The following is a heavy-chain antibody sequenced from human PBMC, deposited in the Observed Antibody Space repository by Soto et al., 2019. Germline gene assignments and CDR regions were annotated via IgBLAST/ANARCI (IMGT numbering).Heavy chain of an antibody. J-gene: IGHJ4*02. Sequence: SDTLSLTCAVYGESFSSYYYWTWIRQPPGKGLEWIGETYHGGGTNYNPSLKSRVTISEDASKNQFSLKLNSVTAADTAIYYCARGSWPVRFDHWTQGSLVPVSS. CDR1: GESFSSYYY. CDR3: ARGSWPVRFDH. CDR2: TYHGGGT. V-gene: IGHV4-34*01.